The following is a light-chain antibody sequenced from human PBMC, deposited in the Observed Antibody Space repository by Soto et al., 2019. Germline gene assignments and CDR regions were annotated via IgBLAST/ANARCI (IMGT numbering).Light chain of an antibody. CDR2: ANI. J-gene: IGLJ1*01. Sequence: QSVLTQPPSVSGAPGQRVTISCTGSGSNIGAGYDVHWYQQLPGTAPKLLIFANINRPSGVPDRFSGSKSGASASLAITGLRAEDEADYCCQSYDSSLSGYVFGTGTKVTVL. CDR3: QSYDSSLSGYV. CDR1: GSNIGAGYD. V-gene: IGLV1-40*01.